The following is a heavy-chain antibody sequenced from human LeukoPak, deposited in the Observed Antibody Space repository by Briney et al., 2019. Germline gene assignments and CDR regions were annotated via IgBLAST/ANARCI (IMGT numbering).Heavy chain of an antibody. Sequence: GGFLRLSCAASGFTFSSYAMHWVRQAPGKGLEWVAVISYDGSNKYYADSVKGRFTISRDNSKNTLYLQMNSLRAEDTAVYYCARDRTGALNSYGLDYWGQGTLVTVSS. CDR1: GFTFSSYA. CDR2: ISYDGSNK. J-gene: IGHJ4*02. D-gene: IGHD5-18*01. CDR3: ARDRTGALNSYGLDY. V-gene: IGHV3-30*01.